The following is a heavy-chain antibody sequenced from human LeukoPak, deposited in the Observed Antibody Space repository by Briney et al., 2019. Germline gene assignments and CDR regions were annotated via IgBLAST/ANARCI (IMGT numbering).Heavy chain of an antibody. V-gene: IGHV1-18*01. Sequence: ASVKVSCKASGYTFTRYGISWVRQAPGQGLEWMGWISVYNGNTNYTQKVQGRVTMTTETSTSTAYMELRSLRSDDTAVYYCARDLIVTGLGGYWGQGTLVTVSS. J-gene: IGHJ4*02. CDR2: ISVYNGNT. CDR3: ARDLIVTGLGGY. CDR1: GYTFTRYG. D-gene: IGHD2-21*02.